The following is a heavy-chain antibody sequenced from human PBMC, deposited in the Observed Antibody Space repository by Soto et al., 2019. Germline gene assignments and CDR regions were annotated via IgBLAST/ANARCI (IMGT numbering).Heavy chain of an antibody. CDR2: LYRGGVA. V-gene: IGHV3-53*01. CDR1: GFIVRDNF. D-gene: IGHD2-15*01. J-gene: IGHJ3*01. CDR3: ARALVEVPAHPRLDAFDL. Sequence: EIQLVESGGGLIQAGGSLRLSCAASGFIVRDNFMIWVRQAPGKGLEWVSALYRGGVAYYADAVKGRFIISRDNPENTXXXXXTSLRADDSAIYYCARALVEVPAHPRLDAFDLWGQGTVVTVS.